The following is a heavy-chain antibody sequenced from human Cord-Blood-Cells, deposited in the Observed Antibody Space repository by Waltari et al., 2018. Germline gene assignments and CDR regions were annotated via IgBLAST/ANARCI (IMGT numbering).Heavy chain of an antibody. Sequence: VQLVQSGAEVKKTGSSVKVSCKASGGTFSSYAISWVRQAPGQGLEWMGVILPSLGKANEGEKFQGRENTTADDSTSTAYMEMSSLRSEDTAVDYWARGGDGYKLYYYYGMDVWGQGTTVTVSS. D-gene: IGHD5-12*01. V-gene: IGHV1-69*01. CDR2: ILPSLGKA. CDR3: ARGGDGYKLYYYYGMDV. J-gene: IGHJ6*02. CDR1: GGTFSSYA.